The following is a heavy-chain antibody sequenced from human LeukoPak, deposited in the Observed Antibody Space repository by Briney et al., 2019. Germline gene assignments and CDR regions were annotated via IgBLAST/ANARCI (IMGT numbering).Heavy chain of an antibody. CDR1: GFTFSPYW. CDR3: ARGPRPPGKYYFDN. V-gene: IGHV3-74*01. CDR2: INGDGTST. Sequence: GGSLRLSCAGSGFTFSPYWMHWVRQAPGKGLVWVSRINGDGTSTSYADSVKGRFTISRDNTQNTLYLQMNSLRAEDTAVYYCARGPRPPGKYYFDNWGQGTLVIVSS. J-gene: IGHJ4*02.